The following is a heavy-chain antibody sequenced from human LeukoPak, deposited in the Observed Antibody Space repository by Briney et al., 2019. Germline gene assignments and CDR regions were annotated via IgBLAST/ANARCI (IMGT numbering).Heavy chain of an antibody. Sequence: SQTLSLTCAISGDSVSSNSAAWNWIRQSPSRGLEWLGRIHFRSKWYNEYAVSVNSRITINPDTSKNQFSLQLNSVTPEDTAVYYCARGWGSGSNAFDIWGQGTMVTVSS. D-gene: IGHD6-19*01. CDR3: ARGWGSGSNAFDI. J-gene: IGHJ3*02. V-gene: IGHV6-1*01. CDR2: IHFRSKWYN. CDR1: GDSVSSNSAA.